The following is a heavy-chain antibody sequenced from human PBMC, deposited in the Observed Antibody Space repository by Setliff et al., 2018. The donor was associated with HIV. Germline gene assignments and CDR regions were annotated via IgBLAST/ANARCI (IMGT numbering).Heavy chain of an antibody. D-gene: IGHD3-22*01. Sequence: SGPTLVNPTQTLTLTCTVSGFSLGTTGMCVSWIRQPPGKALEWLARIDWDDDTHYNASLKGRFTMSRDNAKKTLYLQMSSLRAEDTAVYYCARTREPDPFDYDRSAFRSVWGQGTLVTVSS. CDR1: GFSLGTTGMC. V-gene: IGHV2-70*11. J-gene: IGHJ4*02. CDR3: ARTREPDPFDYDRSAFRSV. CDR2: IDWDDDT.